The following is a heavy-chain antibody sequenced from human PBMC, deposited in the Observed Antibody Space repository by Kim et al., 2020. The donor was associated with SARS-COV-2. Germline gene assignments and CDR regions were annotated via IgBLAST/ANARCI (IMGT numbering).Heavy chain of an antibody. CDR3: ARDSIAAAGIGYYYYYGMDV. J-gene: IGHJ6*02. D-gene: IGHD6-13*01. Sequence: RVTISVDTSKNQFSLKLSSVTAADTAVYYCARDSIAAAGIGYYYYYGMDVWGQGTTVTVSS. V-gene: IGHV4-30-2*05.